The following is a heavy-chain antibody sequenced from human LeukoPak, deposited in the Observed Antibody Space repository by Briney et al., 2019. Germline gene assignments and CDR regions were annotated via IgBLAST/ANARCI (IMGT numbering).Heavy chain of an antibody. CDR3: ARSTVGGVTLAY. CDR2: IIPIFGTA. CDR1: GGTFSSYA. J-gene: IGHJ4*02. V-gene: IGHV1-69*13. D-gene: IGHD1-26*01. Sequence: SVKVSCKASGGTFSSYAISWVRQAPGQGLEWMGGIIPIFGTANYAQKFQGRVTITADESTSTAYMELSSLRSEDTAVYYCARSTVGGVTLAYWGQGTLVTVSS.